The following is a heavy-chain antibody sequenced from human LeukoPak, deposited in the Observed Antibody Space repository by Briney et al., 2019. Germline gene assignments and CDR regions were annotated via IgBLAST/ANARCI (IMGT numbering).Heavy chain of an antibody. D-gene: IGHD6-13*01. J-gene: IGHJ5*02. CDR3: ARRRTAVNNCFDP. CDR1: GFTFSSYW. V-gene: IGHV3-7*01. Sequence: PGGSLRLSCAASGFTFSSYWMSWVRQAPGKGQEWVANIKEDGSEKYYVDSVKGRFTISRDNAENSLYLQMNSLRAEDTAVYYCARRRTAVNNCFDPWGQGTLVTVSS. CDR2: IKEDGSEK.